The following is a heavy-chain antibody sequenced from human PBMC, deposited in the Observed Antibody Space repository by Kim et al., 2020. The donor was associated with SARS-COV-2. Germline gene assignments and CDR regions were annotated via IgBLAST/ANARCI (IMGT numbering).Heavy chain of an antibody. D-gene: IGHD3-16*01. CDR2: ISSSSSTI. CDR1: GFTFSSYS. J-gene: IGHJ3*02. CDR3: ARDPRFRGVILGAFDI. V-gene: IGHV3-48*02. Sequence: GGSLRLSCAASGFTFSSYSMNWVRQAPGKGLEWVSYISSSSSTIYYADSVKGRFTISRDNAKNSLYLQMNSLRDEDTAVYYCARDPRFRGVILGAFDIWGQGTMVTVSS.